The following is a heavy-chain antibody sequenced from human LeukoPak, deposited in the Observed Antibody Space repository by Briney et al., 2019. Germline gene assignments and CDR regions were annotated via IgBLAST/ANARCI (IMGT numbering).Heavy chain of an antibody. D-gene: IGHD3-9*01. CDR1: GGSLSGYY. CDR2: INHSGST. Sequence: SETLSLTFAVYGGSLSGYYWSWIRQPPGKGLEWIGEINHSGSTNYNPSLKSRVTISVDTSKNQFSLKLSSVTAADTAVYYCAREDILTGYSTFDYWGQGTLVTVSS. J-gene: IGHJ4*02. CDR3: AREDILTGYSTFDY. V-gene: IGHV4-34*01.